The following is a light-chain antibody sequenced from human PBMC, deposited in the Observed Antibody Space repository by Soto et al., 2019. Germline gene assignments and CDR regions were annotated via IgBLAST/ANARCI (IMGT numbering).Light chain of an antibody. Sequence: EIVMTQSPATLSASPGEGATLSCRASQSVSSNLAWYQQKPGQAPRLLIYGASTRATGIPARFSGSGSGTEFTLTISSLQSEDFAVYYCQPYNNWPLTFGGGTKVEIK. V-gene: IGKV3-15*01. CDR1: QSVSSN. J-gene: IGKJ4*01. CDR3: QPYNNWPLT. CDR2: GAS.